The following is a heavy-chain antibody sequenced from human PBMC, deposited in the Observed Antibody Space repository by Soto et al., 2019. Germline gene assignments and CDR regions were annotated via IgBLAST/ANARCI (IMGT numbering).Heavy chain of an antibody. D-gene: IGHD5-18*01. J-gene: IGHJ5*02. CDR3: ARGRGYSYGLDP. CDR2: ISYSGTT. Sequence: SETLSLTCTVSGGSISSYYWSWIRQPPGEGLEWIGFISYSGTTSYSPSLRSRVAISLDTSKNQFSLSLNFVTAADTAVYYCARGRGYSYGLDPWGQGSLVTVSS. V-gene: IGHV4-30-4*01. CDR1: GGSISSYY.